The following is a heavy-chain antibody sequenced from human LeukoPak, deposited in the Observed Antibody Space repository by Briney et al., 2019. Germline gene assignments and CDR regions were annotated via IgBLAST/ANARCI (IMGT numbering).Heavy chain of an antibody. J-gene: IGHJ4*02. D-gene: IGHD6-6*01. CDR2: IYSSGST. CDR1: GSSISKYY. V-gene: IGHV4-4*07. Sequence: SETLSLTCTVSGSSISKYYWTWIRQPAGKGLEWIGRIYSSGSTKYNPSLQSRITMSVDTSKNQFSLNLSSVTAADTAVYYCATRIGGGSSYYFDYWGQGTLVTVSS. CDR3: ATRIGGGSSYYFDY.